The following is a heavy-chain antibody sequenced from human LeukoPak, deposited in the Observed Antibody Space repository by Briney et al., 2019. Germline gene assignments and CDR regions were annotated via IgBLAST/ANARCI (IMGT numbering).Heavy chain of an antibody. J-gene: IGHJ6*02. CDR2: TSGSGGST. D-gene: IGHD3-10*01. CDR1: GFTFSSYA. CDR3: AKGSFMVRFYGMDV. Sequence: GGSLRLSCAASGFTFSSYAMSWVRQAPGMGLEWVSATSGSGGSTHYADSVKGRFTISRDNSKNTLYLQMNSLRAEDTAVYYCAKGSFMVRFYGMDVWGQGTTVTVSS. V-gene: IGHV3-23*01.